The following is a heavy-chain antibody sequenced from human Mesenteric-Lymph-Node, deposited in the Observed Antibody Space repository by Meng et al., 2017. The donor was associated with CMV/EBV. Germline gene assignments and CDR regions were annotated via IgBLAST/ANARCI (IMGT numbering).Heavy chain of an antibody. CDR3: TRCGSGNYLYYYDGMDV. V-gene: IGHV3-21*01. J-gene: IGHJ6*02. D-gene: IGHD1-26*01. CDR2: ISSSSSYI. CDR1: GFTFSSYA. Sequence: GGSLRLSCAASGFTFSSYAMSWVRQAPGKGLEWVSSISSSSSYIYYADSVKGRFTMSRDNAKDSLYLQMNSLTAEDTAIYYCTRCGSGNYLYYYDGMDVWGQGTTVTVSS.